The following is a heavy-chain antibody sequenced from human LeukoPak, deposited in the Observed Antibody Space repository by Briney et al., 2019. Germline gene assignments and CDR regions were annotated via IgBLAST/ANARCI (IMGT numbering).Heavy chain of an antibody. CDR3: ARELPLSIAAGGFDY. CDR1: GYTFTGYY. V-gene: IGHV1-2*02. D-gene: IGHD6-6*01. Sequence: ASVKVSCKASGYTFTGYYMHWVRQAPGQGLEWMGWINPNSGGTNYAQKFQGRVTMTRDTSISTAYMELSRLRSDDTAVYYCARELPLSIAAGGFDYWGQGTLVTVSS. J-gene: IGHJ4*02. CDR2: INPNSGGT.